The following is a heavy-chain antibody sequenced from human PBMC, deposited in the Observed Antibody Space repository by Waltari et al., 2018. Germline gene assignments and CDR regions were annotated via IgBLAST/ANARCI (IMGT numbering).Heavy chain of an antibody. J-gene: IGHJ3*02. CDR2: IYYSGST. V-gene: IGHV4-39*01. CDR1: GGSISSSSYY. Sequence: QLQLQESGPGLVKPSETLSLTCTVSGGSISSSSYYWGWIRQPPGKGLEWIGSIYYSGSTYYNPSLKSRVTISVDTSKNQFSLKLSSVTAADTAVYYCDGSSGWPLEGVWFGLDDAFDIWGQGTMVTVSS. D-gene: IGHD6-19*01. CDR3: DGSSGWPLEGVWFGLDDAFDI.